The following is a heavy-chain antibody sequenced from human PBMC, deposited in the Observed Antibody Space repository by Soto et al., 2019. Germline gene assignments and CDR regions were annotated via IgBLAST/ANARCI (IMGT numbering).Heavy chain of an antibody. CDR1: GFSLTTSGVG. D-gene: IGHD3-3*01. J-gene: IGHJ4*01. Sequence: QITLNESGPTVVRPTETLTLTCRFSGFSLTTSGVGVGWIRQSPGKAPEWLALIYWDDDKRYSASLKSRLTITKDTSKNPVVLTVSDLDPTDTATYYCAHRVLRTVFGLVTTTAIYFDFWGQGTPVAFSS. CDR3: AHRVLRTVFGLVTTTAIYFDF. V-gene: IGHV2-5*02. CDR2: IYWDDDK.